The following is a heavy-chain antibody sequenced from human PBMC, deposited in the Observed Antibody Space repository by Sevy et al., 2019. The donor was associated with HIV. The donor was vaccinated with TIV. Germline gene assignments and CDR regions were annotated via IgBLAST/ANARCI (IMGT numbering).Heavy chain of an antibody. CDR3: AKDLEDIVVVVAADPPS. V-gene: IGHV3-23*01. D-gene: IGHD2-15*01. CDR1: GFTFSSYA. J-gene: IGHJ5*02. CDR2: ISGSGGST. Sequence: GGSLRLSCAASGFTFSSYAMSWVRQAPGKGLEWVSAISGSGGSTYYADSVKGRFTISRDNSKNTLYLQMNSLRAEDTAVYYCAKDLEDIVVVVAADPPSWGQGTLVTVSS.